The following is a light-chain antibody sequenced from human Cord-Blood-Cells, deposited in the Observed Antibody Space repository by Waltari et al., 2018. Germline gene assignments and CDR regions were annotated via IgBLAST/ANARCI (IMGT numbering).Light chain of an antibody. CDR2: WAS. CDR1: QRVLYSSNNKNY. CDR3: QQYYSTPYT. Sequence: DIVMTQSPDSLAVSLGERATINCKTSQRVLYSSNNKNYLAWYQQKPGQPPKLLIYWASTRESGVPYRFSGSGSGTDVTLTISSLQAEDVAVYYCQQYYSTPYTFGQGTKLEIK. V-gene: IGKV4-1*01. J-gene: IGKJ2*01.